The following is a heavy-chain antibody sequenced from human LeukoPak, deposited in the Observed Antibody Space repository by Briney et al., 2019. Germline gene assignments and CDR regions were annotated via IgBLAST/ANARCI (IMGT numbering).Heavy chain of an antibody. CDR3: AREGGDGGPFDY. V-gene: IGHV1-46*01. CDR1: GYTFTTYF. Sequence: ASVKVSCKASGYTFTTYFMHWVRQAPGQGLEWMGIIHTSGGTTKYAQKFQDRVTMTRDTSTNTVYMELNSLKFDDTAVYYCAREGGDGGPFDYWGQGTLVTVSS. J-gene: IGHJ4*02. D-gene: IGHD4-23*01. CDR2: IHTSGGTT.